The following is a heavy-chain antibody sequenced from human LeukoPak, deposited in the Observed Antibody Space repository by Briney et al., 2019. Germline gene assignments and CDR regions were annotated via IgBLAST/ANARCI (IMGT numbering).Heavy chain of an antibody. D-gene: IGHD3-9*01. CDR3: ARERLADIRGYFYYGMDV. J-gene: IGHJ6*04. CDR2: IYYSGTT. Sequence: SETLSLTCTVSGGSLSSYYWSWVRQPPGKGLEWIAYIYYSGTTYYNPSLRSRLTMSIDTSKSQLSLRLRSVTAADSAVYYCARERLADIRGYFYYGMDVWGKGTTVTVSS. V-gene: IGHV4-59*01. CDR1: GGSLSSYY.